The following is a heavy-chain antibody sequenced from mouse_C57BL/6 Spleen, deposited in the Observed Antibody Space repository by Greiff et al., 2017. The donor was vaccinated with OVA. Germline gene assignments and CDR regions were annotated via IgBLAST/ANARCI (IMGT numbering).Heavy chain of an antibody. D-gene: IGHD2-1*01. CDR1: GFTFSSYA. J-gene: IGHJ1*03. CDR3: TRGYYGNYRYFDV. CDR2: ISSGGDYI. V-gene: IGHV5-9-1*02. Sequence: EVKLVESGEGLVKPGGSLKLSCAASGFTFSSYAMSWVRQTPEKRLEWVAYISSGGDYIYYADTVKGRFTISRDNARNTLYLQMSSLKSEDTAMYYCTRGYYGNYRYFDVWGTGTTVTVSS.